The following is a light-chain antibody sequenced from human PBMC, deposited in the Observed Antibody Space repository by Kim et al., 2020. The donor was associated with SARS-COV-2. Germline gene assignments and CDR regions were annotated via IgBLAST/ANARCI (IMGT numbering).Light chain of an antibody. CDR2: AAS. CDR1: QGISSY. CDR3: QQYYSYPRALT. J-gene: IGKJ3*01. V-gene: IGKV1-8*01. Sequence: AIRMTQSPSSFSASTGDRVTITCRASQGISSYLAWYQQKPGKAPKLLIYAASTLQSGVPSRFSGSGSGTDFTLTISCLQSEDFATYYCQQYYSYPRALTFGPGTKVDIK.